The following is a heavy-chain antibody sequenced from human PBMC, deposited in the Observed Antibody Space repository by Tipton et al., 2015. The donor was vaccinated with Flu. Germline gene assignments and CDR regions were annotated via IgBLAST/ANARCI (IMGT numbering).Heavy chain of an antibody. Sequence: TLSLTCTVSGDSVSYYYWNWIRQPPGKGLEWIGFSYYSGSTAYNPSLRSRVTISVDTSRNQFSLNLKSVTAADTAVYYCAREWGDAFDIWGQGTTVTVSS. V-gene: IGHV4-59*02. J-gene: IGHJ3*02. CDR1: GDSVSYYY. CDR2: SYYSGST. CDR3: AREWGDAFDI. D-gene: IGHD3-16*01.